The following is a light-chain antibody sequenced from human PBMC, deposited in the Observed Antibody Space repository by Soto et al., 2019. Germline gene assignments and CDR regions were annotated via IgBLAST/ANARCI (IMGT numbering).Light chain of an antibody. CDR2: AAS. V-gene: IGKV1-6*01. CDR1: QGIRND. J-gene: IGKJ1*01. CDR3: LQDYNYPRT. Sequence: AIQMAQSPSSLSASVEDRVTITCRASQGIRNDLAWYQQRPGKAPKLLIYAASHLQSGVPSRFSGSGSGTDFTLTITSLQPEDFATYYCLQDYNYPRTFGQGTRVEIK.